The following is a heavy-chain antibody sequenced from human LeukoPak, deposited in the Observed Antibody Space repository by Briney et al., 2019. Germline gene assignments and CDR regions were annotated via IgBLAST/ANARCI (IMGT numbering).Heavy chain of an antibody. Sequence: ASVKVSCKASGYTFTSYGISWVRQAPGQGLEWMGWISGYNGNTNYAQNLQGRVTMTTDTSTSTVYMELSSLRSDDTAVYYCARAGRRLFGVLIPLSFDYWGQGAPVTVSS. CDR3: ARAGRRLFGVLIPLSFDY. J-gene: IGHJ4*02. D-gene: IGHD3-3*01. CDR1: GYTFTSYG. V-gene: IGHV1-18*01. CDR2: ISGYNGNT.